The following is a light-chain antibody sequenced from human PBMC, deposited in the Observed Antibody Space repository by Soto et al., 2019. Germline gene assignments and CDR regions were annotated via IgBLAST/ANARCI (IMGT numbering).Light chain of an antibody. V-gene: IGLV2-18*02. CDR3: SSYTSSSTWV. Sequence: QSVLIQPPSVSGSPGQSVTISCTGTSSDVGSYDYVSWYQQHPGTVPKPMIYNVNTRPSGVPDRFSGSKSGNTASLTISGLQAEDEADYYCSSYTSSSTWVFGTGTKLTVL. J-gene: IGLJ1*01. CDR1: SSDVGSYDY. CDR2: NVN.